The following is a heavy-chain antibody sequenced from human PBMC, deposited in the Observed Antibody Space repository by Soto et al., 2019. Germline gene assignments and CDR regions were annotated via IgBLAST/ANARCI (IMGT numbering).Heavy chain of an antibody. CDR2: INSDGSVS. CDR3: ARGDCVGSSCCSLAGSFYYYMDV. Sequence: EVKLVESGGGLVQPGGSLRLSCAASGFTFSNYWMYWVRQAPGQGLVWVSRINSDGSVSRYADSVKGRLTISRDNVKNTLYLQMNSLRVEDTAVYYCARGDCVGSSCCSLAGSFYYYMDVWGKGTTVTVFS. CDR1: GFTFSNYW. D-gene: IGHD3-3*01. J-gene: IGHJ6*03. V-gene: IGHV3-74*01.